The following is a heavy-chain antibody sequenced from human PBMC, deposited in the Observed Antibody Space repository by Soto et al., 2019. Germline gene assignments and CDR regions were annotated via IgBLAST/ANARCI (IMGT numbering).Heavy chain of an antibody. J-gene: IGHJ6*02. CDR2: IYHSGDT. D-gene: IGHD3-10*01. Sequence: QVQLQESGPGLVKPSGTLSLTCAVSGGSITTSNWWSWVRQPPGKGLEWIGEIYHSGDTTYNPSLKSRVTISVDKSKNQFSLKLSAVTAADTALYYCARVLWGYYGSGRYPIFYGVDVWGQGTSVTVSS. CDR3: ARVLWGYYGSGRYPIFYGVDV. V-gene: IGHV4-4*02. CDR1: GGSITTSNW.